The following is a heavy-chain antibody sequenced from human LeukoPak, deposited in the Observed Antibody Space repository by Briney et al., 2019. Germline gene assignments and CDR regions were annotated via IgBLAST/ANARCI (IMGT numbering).Heavy chain of an antibody. J-gene: IGHJ3*02. CDR3: ARERGYCSSSTCYTSDAFDI. CDR1: GYTFTSYY. CDR2: INPSGGST. V-gene: IGHV1-46*01. Sequence: ASVKVSCKASGYTFTSYYMHWVRQAPGQGLEWMGIINPSGGSTSYAQKFQGRVTMTRDTSTSTVYMELSSLRSEDTAVYYCARERGYCSSSTCYTSDAFDIWGQGTMVTVSS. D-gene: IGHD2-2*02.